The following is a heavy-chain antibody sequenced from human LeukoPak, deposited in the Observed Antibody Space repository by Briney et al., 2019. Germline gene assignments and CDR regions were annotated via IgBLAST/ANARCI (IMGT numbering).Heavy chain of an antibody. CDR1: GYSFTSNY. Sequence: ASVTVSCKASGYSFTSNYIHWVRQAPGQGLEWMGMIYPRDGSTSYAQKFQGRVTVTWDTSTSTVHMELSGLRSEDTAVYYCARDQEAFDYWGQGTLVTVSS. CDR3: ARDQEAFDY. J-gene: IGHJ4*02. V-gene: IGHV1-46*01. CDR2: IYPRDGST.